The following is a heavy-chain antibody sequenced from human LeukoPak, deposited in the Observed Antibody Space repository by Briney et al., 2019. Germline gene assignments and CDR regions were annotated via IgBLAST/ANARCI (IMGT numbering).Heavy chain of an antibody. V-gene: IGHV4-59*08. CDR3: ARHLWSASSDNWFDP. J-gene: IGHJ5*02. CDR1: GGSISSYY. CDR2: IYYSGST. D-gene: IGHD3-3*01. Sequence: SETLSLTCTVSGGSISSYYWSWIRQPPGKGLEWIGYIYYSGSTNYNPSLKSRVTISVDTSKNQFSLKLSSVTAADTAVYYCARHLWSASSDNWFDPWGQGILVTVSS.